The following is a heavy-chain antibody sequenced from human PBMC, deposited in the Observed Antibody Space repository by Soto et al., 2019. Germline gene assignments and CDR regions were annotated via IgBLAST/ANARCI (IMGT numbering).Heavy chain of an antibody. Sequence: ASVKVSCKASGYTFTGYYMHWVRQAPGQGLEWMGWINPNSGGTNYAQKFQGWVTMTRDTSISTAYMELSRLRSDDTAVYYCARLVSSIWYGNGHFDYWRQGTLVTVSS. CDR2: INPNSGGT. J-gene: IGHJ4*02. V-gene: IGHV1-2*04. D-gene: IGHD6-13*01. CDR3: ARLVSSIWYGNGHFDY. CDR1: GYTFTGYY.